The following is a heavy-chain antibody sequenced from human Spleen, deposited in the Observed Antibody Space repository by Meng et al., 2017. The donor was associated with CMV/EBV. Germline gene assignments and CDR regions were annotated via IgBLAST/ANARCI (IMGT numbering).Heavy chain of an antibody. Sequence: GGSLRLSCAASGFTFSSYAMSWVRQAPGKGLEWVSAISGSGGSTYYADSVKGRFTISRDNSKNTLYLQMNSLRSDDTAVYYCAKMKLLARNFFDPWGQGTLVTVSS. J-gene: IGHJ5*02. CDR3: AKMKLLARNFFDP. V-gene: IGHV3-23*01. D-gene: IGHD3-10*01. CDR1: GFTFSSYA. CDR2: ISGSGGST.